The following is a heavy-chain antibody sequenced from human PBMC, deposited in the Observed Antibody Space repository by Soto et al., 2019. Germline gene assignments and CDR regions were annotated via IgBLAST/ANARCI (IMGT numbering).Heavy chain of an antibody. Sequence: EVQLVESGGGLVKPGGSLSLSCAASGFTFSSYSMNCVRQAPGKGLEWVSSISSSSSYIYYADSVKGRFTISRDNAKNSLYLQMNSLRAEDTAVYYCARDRRMGEDYSNYYYYYGMDVWGQGTTVTVSS. CDR2: ISSSSSYI. D-gene: IGHD4-4*01. CDR1: GFTFSSYS. J-gene: IGHJ6*02. CDR3: ARDRRMGEDYSNYYYYYGMDV. V-gene: IGHV3-21*01.